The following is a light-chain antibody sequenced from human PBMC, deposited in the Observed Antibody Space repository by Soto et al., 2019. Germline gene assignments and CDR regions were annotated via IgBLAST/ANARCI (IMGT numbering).Light chain of an antibody. CDR2: KAS. CDR3: QQRINWPPSIT. J-gene: IGKJ5*01. Sequence: DIQMTQSPSTLSASVGDRVTITCRASQSISSWLAWYQQKPGKAPKLLIYKASSLESGVPARFSGSGSGTDFTLTISSLEPEDFAVYYCQQRINWPPSITFGQGTRLEIK. CDR1: QSISSW. V-gene: IGKV1-5*03.